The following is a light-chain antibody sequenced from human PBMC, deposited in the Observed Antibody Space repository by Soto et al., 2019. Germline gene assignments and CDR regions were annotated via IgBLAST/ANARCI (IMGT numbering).Light chain of an antibody. CDR1: SSDVGGYNY. CDR2: DVS. J-gene: IGLJ1*01. V-gene: IGLV2-14*01. Sequence: QSALTQPASVSGSPGQSITISCTGTSSDVGGYNYVSWYQQHPGKAPKLMIYDVSNRPSGVSNRFSGSKSGNTASLTISGFQAEDEADYYCRSYTSSSTLYVFGTWTKLTVL. CDR3: RSYTSSSTLYV.